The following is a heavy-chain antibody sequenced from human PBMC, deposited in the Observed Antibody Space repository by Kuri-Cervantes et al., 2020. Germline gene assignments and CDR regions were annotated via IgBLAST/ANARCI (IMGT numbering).Heavy chain of an antibody. V-gene: IGHV4-34*01. CDR2: INHSGST. Sequence: ESLKISCAASGFSFSNYRMNWVRQAPGKGLEWIGEINHSGSTNYNPSLKSRVTISVDTSKNQFSLKLSSVTAADTAVYYCARGGSAASWGQGILVTVSS. J-gene: IGHJ5*02. CDR1: GFSFSNYR. CDR3: ARGGSAAS. D-gene: IGHD6-25*01.